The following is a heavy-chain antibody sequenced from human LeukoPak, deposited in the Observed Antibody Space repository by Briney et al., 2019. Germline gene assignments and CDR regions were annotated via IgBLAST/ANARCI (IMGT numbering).Heavy chain of an antibody. J-gene: IGHJ5*02. V-gene: IGHV3-21*01. CDR3: AGGSEAARQRAPPKEGFDP. CDR2: ISSSSPYI. D-gene: IGHD6-6*01. Sequence: GGSLRLSCAASAFTFRDYSMNWVRQAPGKGLEWVASISSSSPYIYYADSVKGRFAISRDNAKNSLYLQMNSLRAEDTAVYYCAGGSEAARQRAPPKEGFDPWGQGTLVTVSS. CDR1: AFTFRDYS.